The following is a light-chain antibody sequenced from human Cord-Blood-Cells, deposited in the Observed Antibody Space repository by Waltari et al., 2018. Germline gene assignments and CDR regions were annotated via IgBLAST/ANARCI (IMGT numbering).Light chain of an antibody. V-gene: IGLV2-14*03. CDR2: DVS. Sequence: SALTQPASVYGSPAQSLTLSCTGPSSDVGGYNYVSWYQQHPGKAPKLMIYDVSNRPSGVSNRFSGSKSGNTASLTISGLQAEDEADYYCSSYTSSSTLVFGGGTKLTVL. J-gene: IGLJ3*02. CDR1: SSDVGGYNY. CDR3: SSYTSSSTLV.